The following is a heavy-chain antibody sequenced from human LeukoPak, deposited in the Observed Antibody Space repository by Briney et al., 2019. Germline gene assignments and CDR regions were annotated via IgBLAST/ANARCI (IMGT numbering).Heavy chain of an antibody. Sequence: GGSLRLSCAASGFTFSSYWMNWVRQAPGKGLVWVSRIKSDGGTTNYADSVKGRFAISRDNAKNTLYLQMNSLRAEDTAVYYCARVGGLSTSSGYYYGMDVWGQGTTVTVSS. D-gene: IGHD6-6*01. CDR2: IKSDGGTT. CDR3: ARVGGLSTSSGYYYGMDV. V-gene: IGHV3-74*01. CDR1: GFTFSSYW. J-gene: IGHJ6*02.